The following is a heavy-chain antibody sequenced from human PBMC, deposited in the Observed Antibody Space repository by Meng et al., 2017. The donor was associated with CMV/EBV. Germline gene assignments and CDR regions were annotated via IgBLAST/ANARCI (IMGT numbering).Heavy chain of an antibody. D-gene: IGHD2-2*01. CDR1: GGSISSYY. CDR2: INHRGST. CDR3: ARGLYCSSTSCYRKYFDL. V-gene: IGHV4-34*01. J-gene: IGHJ2*01. Sequence: SETLSLTCTVSGGSISSYYWSWIRQPPGKGLEWIGEINHRGSTNYNPSLKSRVTISVDTSKNQFSLKLSSVTAADTAVYYCARGLYCSSTSCYRKYFDLWGRGTLVTVSS.